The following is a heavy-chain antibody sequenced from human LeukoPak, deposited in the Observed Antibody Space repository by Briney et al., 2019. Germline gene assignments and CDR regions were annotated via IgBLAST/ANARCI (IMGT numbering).Heavy chain of an antibody. CDR2: IYYSGSP. CDR1: GCSISSNTYY. CDR3: ATWRTAKTGFDY. J-gene: IGHJ4*02. V-gene: IGHV4-39*01. D-gene: IGHD1-1*01. Sequence: SETLSLTCTVSGCSISSNTYYWGWIRQPPGKGLEWIGSIYYSGSPYYNPSLKSRVTISVDTSKNQFSLRLSSVTAADTAVYYCATWRTAKTGFDYWGQGTLVTVSS.